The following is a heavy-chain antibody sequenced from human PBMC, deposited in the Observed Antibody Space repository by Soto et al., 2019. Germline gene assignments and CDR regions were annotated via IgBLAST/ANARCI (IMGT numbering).Heavy chain of an antibody. V-gene: IGHV4-61*08. Sequence: SETLSLTCTFSCGSVISGDYYWSWIRQPPGKGLQWIGYVYYSGSTDYNPSLKSRVTISVDTSKNQFSLKLTSVTVADTAVYYCARERTGDPTFFDYWGQGTLVTVSS. CDR1: CGSVISGDYY. CDR3: ARERTGDPTFFDY. D-gene: IGHD1-1*01. CDR2: VYYSGST. J-gene: IGHJ4*02.